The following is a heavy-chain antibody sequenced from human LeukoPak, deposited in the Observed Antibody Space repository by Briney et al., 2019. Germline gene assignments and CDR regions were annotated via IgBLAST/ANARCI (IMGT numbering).Heavy chain of an antibody. CDR2: IYYSGST. V-gene: IGHV4-59*01. CDR1: GGSISSYY. D-gene: IGHD5-18*01. J-gene: IGHJ6*03. Sequence: PSETLSLTCTVSGGSISSYYWSWIRQPPGKGLEWIGYIYYSGSTNYNPSLKSRVTISVDTSKNQFSLKLSSVTAADTAVYYCARGGTDTAMVRTDYYYYMDVWGKGTTVTVS. CDR3: ARGGTDTAMVRTDYYYYMDV.